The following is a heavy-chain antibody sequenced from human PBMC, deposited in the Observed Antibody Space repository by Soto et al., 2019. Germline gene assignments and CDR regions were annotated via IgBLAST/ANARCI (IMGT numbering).Heavy chain of an antibody. CDR3: ARMRIPEMSWNNVPGPYWYFDL. D-gene: IGHD1-1*01. J-gene: IGHJ2*01. Sequence: QVQLVQSGAEVKKPGASVKVSCKASEYTFTDYYIHWVRQAPGQGLEWMGWINPNSGGTNYAQKFEGRVTLTRDPSISIAHMQLSRPRSDDTAVYYCARMRIPEMSWNNVPGPYWYFDLWGRGTLVTVSS. CDR1: EYTFTDYY. CDR2: INPNSGGT. V-gene: IGHV1-2*02.